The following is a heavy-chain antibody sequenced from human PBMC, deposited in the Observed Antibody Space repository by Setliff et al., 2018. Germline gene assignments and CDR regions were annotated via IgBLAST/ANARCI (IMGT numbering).Heavy chain of an antibody. V-gene: IGHV4-38-2*02. D-gene: IGHD2-21*02. Sequence: SETLSLTCTVSGYSISSGYIWGWIRQPPGKGLEWVGNIGHTGSINYNPSLKSRLTISRDTSKNQVSLKLNTVTATDTAVYYCARDLGHGGDSDYWGQGIQVTVSS. CDR1: GYSISSGYI. J-gene: IGHJ4*02. CDR2: IGHTGSI. CDR3: ARDLGHGGDSDY.